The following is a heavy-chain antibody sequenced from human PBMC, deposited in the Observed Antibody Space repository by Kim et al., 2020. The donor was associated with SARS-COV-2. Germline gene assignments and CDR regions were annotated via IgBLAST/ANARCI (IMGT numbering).Heavy chain of an antibody. Sequence: DSVEGRFTISRDNAQNSLYLQMNSLRTEDTAIYFCARARALVRGAISGFDIWGQGTTVTVSS. J-gene: IGHJ3*02. D-gene: IGHD3-10*01. CDR3: ARARALVRGAISGFDI. V-gene: IGHV3-11*05.